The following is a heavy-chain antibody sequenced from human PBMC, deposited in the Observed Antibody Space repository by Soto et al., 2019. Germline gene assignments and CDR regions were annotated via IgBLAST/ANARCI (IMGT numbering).Heavy chain of an antibody. V-gene: IGHV6-1*01. D-gene: IGHD6-13*01. CDR2: TYYRSKWYN. Sequence: SQTLSLPCAISGDSVSSNSAAWNWIRQSPSRGLEWLGRTYYRSKWYNDYAVSVKSRITINPDTSKNQFSLQLNSVTPEDTAVYYCARGHRGAAKGYNWFDPWGQGTLVTVS. CDR1: GDSVSSNSAA. CDR3: ARGHRGAAKGYNWFDP. J-gene: IGHJ5*02.